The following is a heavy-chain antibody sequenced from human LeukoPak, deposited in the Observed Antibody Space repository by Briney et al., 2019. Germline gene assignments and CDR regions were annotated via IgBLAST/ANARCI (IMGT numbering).Heavy chain of an antibody. V-gene: IGHV4-59*08. J-gene: IGHJ6*02. Sequence: SETLSLTCTVSGGSISSYYWSWIRQPPGKGLEWIGYIYYSGSTNYNPSLKSRVTISVDTSKNQFSLKLSSVTAADTAVYYCARIMVRGVISVWGQGTTVTVSS. CDR2: IYYSGST. D-gene: IGHD3-10*01. CDR3: ARIMVRGVISV. CDR1: GGSISSYY.